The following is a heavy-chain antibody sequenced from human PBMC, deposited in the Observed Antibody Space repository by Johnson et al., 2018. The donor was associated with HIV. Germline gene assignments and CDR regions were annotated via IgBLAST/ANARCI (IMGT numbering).Heavy chain of an antibody. CDR2: ISYDGSNK. V-gene: IGHV3-30-3*01. CDR1: GFTFSSYA. D-gene: IGHD6-13*01. J-gene: IGHJ3*02. CDR3: AKDAEGYSSAWSAGTAFDI. Sequence: QMQVVESGGGVVQPGRSLRLSCAASGFTFSSYAMHWVRQAPGKGLEWVAVISYDGSNKYYADSVKGRFTISRDNSKNTLYLQMNSLKADDTAIYYCAKDAEGYSSAWSAGTAFDIWGQGTMVTVSS.